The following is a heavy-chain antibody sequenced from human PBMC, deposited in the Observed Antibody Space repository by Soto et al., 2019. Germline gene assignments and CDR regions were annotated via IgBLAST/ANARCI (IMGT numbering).Heavy chain of an antibody. CDR3: ERSIYQRYFHL. Sequence: EVQLVESGGGLVQPGGSLRLSCAASGFTFSSYEMNWVRQAPGKGLEWVSYISSSGSTIYYADSVKGRFTISRDNAKNSRYLQMNSLRAEDTAVYYCERSIYQRYFHLWGRGALVTVSS. V-gene: IGHV3-48*03. D-gene: IGHD6-6*01. J-gene: IGHJ2*01. CDR2: ISSSGSTI. CDR1: GFTFSSYE.